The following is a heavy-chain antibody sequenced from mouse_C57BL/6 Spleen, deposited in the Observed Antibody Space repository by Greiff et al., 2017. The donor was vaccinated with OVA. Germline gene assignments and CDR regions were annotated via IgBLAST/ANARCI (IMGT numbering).Heavy chain of an antibody. J-gene: IGHJ2*01. CDR2: IYPRSGNT. CDR1: GYTFTSYG. V-gene: IGHV1-81*01. Sequence: VQLQQSGAELARPGASVKLSCKASGYTFTSYGISWVKQRTGQGLEWIGEIYPRSGNTYYNEKFKGKATLTADKSSSTAYMELRSLTSEDSAVYFCARCPLYYGSSSYFDYWGQGTTLTVSS. CDR3: ARCPLYYGSSSYFDY. D-gene: IGHD1-1*01.